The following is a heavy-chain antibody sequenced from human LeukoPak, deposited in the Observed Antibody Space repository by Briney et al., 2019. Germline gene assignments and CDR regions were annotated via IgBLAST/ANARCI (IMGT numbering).Heavy chain of an antibody. V-gene: IGHV3-53*01. J-gene: IGHJ4*02. CDR2: IYSGGST. CDR1: GFTVSSNY. D-gene: IGHD3-16*01. CDR3: AKGYYDYVWGSYYFDY. Sequence: PGGSLRLSCAASGFTVSSNYMSWVRQAPGKGLEWVSVIYSGGSTYYADSVKDRFTISRDNSKNTLYLQMNSLRAEDTAVYYCAKGYYDYVWGSYYFDYWGQGTLVTVSS.